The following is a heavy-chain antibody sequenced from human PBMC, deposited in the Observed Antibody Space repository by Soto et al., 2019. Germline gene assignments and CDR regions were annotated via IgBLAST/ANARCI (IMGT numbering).Heavy chain of an antibody. J-gene: IGHJ6*02. CDR3: MLQGGYYYYGLDV. CDR1: GFTFSSYW. V-gene: IGHV3-7*03. D-gene: IGHD1-1*01. Sequence: EVQLVESGGGLVQPGGSLRLSCAASGFTFSSYWMSWVRQATGKGLEWVANIKQDGSEKYYVDSVKGRFTISRDNAKNSLYLQMNSLRAGDTAVYYCMLQGGYYYYGLDVWGQGTTVTVSS. CDR2: IKQDGSEK.